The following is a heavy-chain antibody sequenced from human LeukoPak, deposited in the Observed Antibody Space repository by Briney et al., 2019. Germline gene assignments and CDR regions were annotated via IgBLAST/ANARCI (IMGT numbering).Heavy chain of an antibody. CDR1: GFTFSDYY. CDR3: ANPWGPGWYFDL. V-gene: IGHV3-23*01. D-gene: IGHD7-27*01. J-gene: IGHJ2*01. CDR2: ISDSGGNT. Sequence: GGSLRLSCAASGFTFSDYYMNWVRQAPGKGLEWVSGISDSGGNTYYADPVKGRFTISRDNSKNTLYLQMNSLRAEDTALYYCANPWGPGWYFDLWGRGTLVTVSS.